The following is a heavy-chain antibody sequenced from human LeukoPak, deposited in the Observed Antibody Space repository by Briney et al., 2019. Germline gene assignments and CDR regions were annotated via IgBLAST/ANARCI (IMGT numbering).Heavy chain of an antibody. J-gene: IGHJ4*02. CDR3: ASQKNIAVAGIDY. V-gene: IGHV4-34*01. Sequence: SETLSLTCAVYGGSFSGYYWSWIRQPPGKGLEWIGEINHSGSTNYNPSLKSRVTISVDTSKNQFSLKLSSVTAADTAVYYCASQKNIAVAGIDYWGQGTLVTVSS. CDR2: INHSGST. D-gene: IGHD6-19*01. CDR1: GGSFSGYY.